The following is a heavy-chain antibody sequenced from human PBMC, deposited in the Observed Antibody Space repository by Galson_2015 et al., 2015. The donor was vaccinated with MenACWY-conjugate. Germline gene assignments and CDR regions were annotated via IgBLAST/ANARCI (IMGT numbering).Heavy chain of an antibody. Sequence: SLRLSCAASGFRFSTYWMSWVRQAPGKGLEWVANIKEDGSEKYYVDSVKGRFTTSRDNAKNSLYLQMNSLRAEDTAVYYCALSITMFDYWGQGTLVTVSS. J-gene: IGHJ4*02. D-gene: IGHD3-3*01. V-gene: IGHV3-7*03. CDR1: GFRFSTYW. CDR2: IKEDGSEK. CDR3: ALSITMFDY.